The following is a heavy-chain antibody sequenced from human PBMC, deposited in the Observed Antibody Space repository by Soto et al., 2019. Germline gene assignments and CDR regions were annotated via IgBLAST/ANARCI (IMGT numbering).Heavy chain of an antibody. CDR2: ISGSGGST. Sequence: SGGSLRLSCAASGFTFSSYSMSWVRQAPGKGLEWVSAISGSGGSTYYADSVKGRFTISRDNSKNTLYLQMNSLRAEDTAVYYCAKGYSYGYYYYYYMDVWGKGTTVTVSS. CDR3: AKGYSYGYYYYYYMDV. J-gene: IGHJ6*03. CDR1: GFTFSSYS. V-gene: IGHV3-23*01. D-gene: IGHD5-18*01.